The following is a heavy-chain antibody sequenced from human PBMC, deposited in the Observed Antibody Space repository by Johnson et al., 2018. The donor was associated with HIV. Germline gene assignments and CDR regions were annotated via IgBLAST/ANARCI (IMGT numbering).Heavy chain of an antibody. J-gene: IGHJ3*02. V-gene: IGHV3-30*04. Sequence: QVQLVESGGGVVQPGRSLRLSCAASGFNFNIYAMHWVRQAPGKGLEWVAVISYDGSNKYYADSVKGRITISRDNSKNTLYLQMNSLRAEDTAVYYCARVAVLWFRDTNAFDIWGQGTMVTVSS. D-gene: IGHD3-10*01. CDR3: ARVAVLWFRDTNAFDI. CDR2: ISYDGSNK. CDR1: GFNFNIYA.